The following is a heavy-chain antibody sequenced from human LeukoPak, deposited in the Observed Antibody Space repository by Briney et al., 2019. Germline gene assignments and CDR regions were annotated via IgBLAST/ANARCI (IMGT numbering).Heavy chain of an antibody. J-gene: IGHJ3*02. CDR1: GFTFSSYS. V-gene: IGHV3-21*01. Sequence: PGGSLRLSCAASGFTFSSYSMNWVRQAPGKGLEWVSSISSSSSYIYYADSVKGRFTISRDNAKNSLYLQMNSLRAEDTAVYYYARRVASATDAFDIWGQGTMVTVSS. D-gene: IGHD6-13*01. CDR3: ARRVASATDAFDI. CDR2: ISSSSSYI.